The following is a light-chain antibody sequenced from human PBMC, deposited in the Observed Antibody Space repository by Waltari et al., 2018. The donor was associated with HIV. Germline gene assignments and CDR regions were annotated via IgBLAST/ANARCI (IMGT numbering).Light chain of an antibody. CDR3: YSTDSSDSHRGV. Sequence: SFELTQPPSVSVSPGQTATIACSGNALTKGSPYWYRQRSGQAPELVLYEDTKRPAVIPEGVHVSRSGTTATRVISGAQAEDEGDYYCYSTDSSDSHRGVFGTGTAVYVL. V-gene: IGLV3-10*01. CDR2: EDT. J-gene: IGLJ1*01. CDR1: ALTKGS.